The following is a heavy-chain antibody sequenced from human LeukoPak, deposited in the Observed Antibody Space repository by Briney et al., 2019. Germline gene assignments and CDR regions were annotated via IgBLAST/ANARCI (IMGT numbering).Heavy chain of an antibody. CDR1: GYSISSGYY. Sequence: SETLSLTCTVSGYSISSGYYWGWIRQPPGKGLEYLGNIYHSGATCYNPSLKSRVTISVDTSRNHFSLKLSSVTAADTAFYYCARLITSGSYYFDFWGQGTLVTVSS. D-gene: IGHD6-19*01. CDR2: IYHSGAT. V-gene: IGHV4-38-2*02. J-gene: IGHJ4*02. CDR3: ARLITSGSYYFDF.